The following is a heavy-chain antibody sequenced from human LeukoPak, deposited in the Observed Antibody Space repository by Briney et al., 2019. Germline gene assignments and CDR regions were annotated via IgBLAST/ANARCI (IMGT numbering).Heavy chain of an antibody. J-gene: IGHJ5*02. CDR1: GFTFSSYG. D-gene: IGHD3-3*01. V-gene: IGHV3-30*02. CDR2: IPYAGSNK. Sequence: PGESLRLSCAASGFTFSSYGMHWVSQAPGNGLGRVAFIPYAGSNKYYGDSVRGRCTISGDNSENTLYLQMNSLRAEDTAVYYCPRTYYDFWSGYDGPNWFDPWGQGTLVTVSS. CDR3: PRTYYDFWSGYDGPNWFDP.